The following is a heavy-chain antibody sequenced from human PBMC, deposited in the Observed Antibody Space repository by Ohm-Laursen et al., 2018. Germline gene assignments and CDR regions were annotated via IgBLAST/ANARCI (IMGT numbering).Heavy chain of an antibody. CDR1: GGSISSSSYY. D-gene: IGHD3-16*01. J-gene: IGHJ4*02. CDR2: IYYSGST. CDR3: ARRPEGGPARPKRRGSHFDY. Sequence: SDTLSLTCTVSGGSISSSSYYWGWIRQPPGKGLEWIGSIYYSGSTYYNPSLKSRVTISVDTSKNQFSLKLSSVTAADTAVYYCARRPEGGPARPKRRGSHFDYWGQGTLVTVSS. V-gene: IGHV4-39*07.